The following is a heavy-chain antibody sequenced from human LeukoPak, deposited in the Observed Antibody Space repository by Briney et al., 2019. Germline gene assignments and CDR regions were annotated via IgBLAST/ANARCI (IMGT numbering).Heavy chain of an antibody. V-gene: IGHV3-23*01. CDR2: ISGSGGST. CDR3: AKCQGSGTPNWFDP. J-gene: IGHJ5*02. CDR1: GFTFSSYA. D-gene: IGHD3-10*01. Sequence: PGGSLRLSCAASGFTFSSYAMNWVRQAPGKGLEWVSAISGSGGSTYYADSVKGRFTISRDNYKNTLYLQMNSLRAEDTAVYYCAKCQGSGTPNWFDPWGQGTLVTVSS.